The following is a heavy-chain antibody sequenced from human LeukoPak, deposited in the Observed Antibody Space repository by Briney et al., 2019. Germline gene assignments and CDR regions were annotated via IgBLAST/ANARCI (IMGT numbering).Heavy chain of an antibody. V-gene: IGHV5-10-1*01. CDR3: ASFRGYSGYDDDY. J-gene: IGHJ4*02. D-gene: IGHD5-12*01. CDR2: IDPSDSYT. CDR1: GYSFTSYW. Sequence: GESLKISCKGSGYSFTSYWISWVRQMPGKGLEWMGRIDPSDSYTNCSPSFQGHVTISADKSISTAYLQWSSLKASDTAMYYCASFRGYSGYDDDYWGQGTLVTVSS.